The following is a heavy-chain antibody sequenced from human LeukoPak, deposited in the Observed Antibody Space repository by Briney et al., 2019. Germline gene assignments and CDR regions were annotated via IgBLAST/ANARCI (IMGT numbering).Heavy chain of an antibody. J-gene: IGHJ3*02. D-gene: IGHD3-10*01. CDR2: ISGSGGST. CDR3: AKDLLEGYYGSGTHAFDI. V-gene: IGHV3-23*01. Sequence: PGGSLRLSCAASGFAFSSYAMSWVRQAPGKGLEWVSAISGSGGSTYYTDSVKGRFTISRDNSKNTLYLQMNSLRAEDTAVYYCAKDLLEGYYGSGTHAFDIWGQGTMVTVSS. CDR1: GFAFSSYA.